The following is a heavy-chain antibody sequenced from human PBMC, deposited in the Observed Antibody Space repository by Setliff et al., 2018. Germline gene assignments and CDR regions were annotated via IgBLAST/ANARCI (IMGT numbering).Heavy chain of an antibody. CDR2: INFDGSST. V-gene: IGHV3-74*01. D-gene: IGHD6-13*01. CDR1: GFTFSSYT. CDR3: AREMEAAGQRAFDI. J-gene: IGHJ3*02. Sequence: GSLRLSCAASGFTFSSYTMHWVRQAPGKGLVWVSRINFDGSSTTYADSVKGRFTMSRDNANNALYLQMNSLTAEDTAVYYCAREMEAAGQRAFDIWGQGTMVTVSS.